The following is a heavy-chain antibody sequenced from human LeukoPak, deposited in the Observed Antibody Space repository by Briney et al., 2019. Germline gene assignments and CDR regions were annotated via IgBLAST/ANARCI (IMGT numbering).Heavy chain of an antibody. CDR3: ARHALVTSISTYDWFDP. CDR2: VFYGGRT. J-gene: IGHJ5*02. V-gene: IGHV4-39*01. CDR1: GGSLISSDKY. D-gene: IGHD2-21*02. Sequence: PSETLSLTYSVSGGSLISSDKYWAWIRQPPGKGLEWIGSVFYGGRTFYSPSLKTRVTISVDPSMNQFSLRLSSVTAGDTAIYYCARHALVTSISTYDWFDPWGQGTLVTVSS.